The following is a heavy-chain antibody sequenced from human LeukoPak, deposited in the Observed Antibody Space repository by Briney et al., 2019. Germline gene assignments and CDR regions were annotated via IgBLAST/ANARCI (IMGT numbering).Heavy chain of an antibody. CDR2: IYYSWST. Sequence: SETLSLTCTVSGGSISIYYWSWIRQPPGKGLEWIGYIYYSWSTNYNPSLKRRGTISLDPSKNQCSLNLSSVNSAGTAVYYCARLRADPYYSYGMDVWGQGTTVTVSS. J-gene: IGHJ6*02. CDR1: GGSISIYY. V-gene: IGHV4-59*08. CDR3: ARLRADPYYSYGMDV. D-gene: IGHD4-17*01.